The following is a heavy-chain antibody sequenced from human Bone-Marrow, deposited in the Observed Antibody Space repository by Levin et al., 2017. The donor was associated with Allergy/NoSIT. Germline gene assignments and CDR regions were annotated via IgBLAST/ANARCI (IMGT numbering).Heavy chain of an antibody. CDR2: VHYRGST. D-gene: IGHD3-10*01. CDR1: GASISNGDYH. V-gene: IGHV4-30-4*08. CDR3: ARDSVYGSGSFFNFFDP. Sequence: SETLSLTCSVSGASISNGDYHWSWIRQSPGKGLEWVGYVHYRGSTFYNPSLQSRVIISLDTAKSQFSLRLDSVTAADTAVYYCARDSVYGSGSFFNFFDPWGQGALVTVSS. J-gene: IGHJ5*02.